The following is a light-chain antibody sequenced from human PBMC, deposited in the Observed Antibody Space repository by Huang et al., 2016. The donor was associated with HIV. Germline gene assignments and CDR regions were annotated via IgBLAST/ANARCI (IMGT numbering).Light chain of an antibody. J-gene: IGKJ4*01. V-gene: IGKV2-30*02. CDR3: MQGTHWPLT. CDR1: QSLVHSDGNTY. CDR2: KLS. Sequence: DVVMTQSPLSLPVTLGQPASISCSSSQSLVHSDGNTYLSWFQQRPGQSPRRIIYKLSSRDSGVPDRFSGSGSGTDFTLKITSVEAEDVGVYYCMQGTHWPLTFGGGTKVEIK.